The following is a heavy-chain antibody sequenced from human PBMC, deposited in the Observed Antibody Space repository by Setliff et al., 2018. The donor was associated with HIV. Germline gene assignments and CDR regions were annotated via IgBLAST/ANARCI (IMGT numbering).Heavy chain of an antibody. V-gene: IGHV1-69-2*01. CDR3: ATLDYYGSQTYNLALHY. CDR2: VDPKNGKT. J-gene: IGHJ4*02. D-gene: IGHD3-10*01. CDR1: GYTFTDYY. Sequence: ASVKVSCKASGYTFTDYYMHWVQQAPGKGLEWMGRVDPKNGKTLYAENLRGRITITADTSTDTAYMELNSLRSEDTAMYYCATLDYYGSQTYNLALHYWGQGTPVTVSS.